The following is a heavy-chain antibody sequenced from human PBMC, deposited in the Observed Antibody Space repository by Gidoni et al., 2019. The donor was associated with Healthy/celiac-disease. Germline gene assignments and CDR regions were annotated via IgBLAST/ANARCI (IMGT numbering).Heavy chain of an antibody. CDR2: IYYSGST. Sequence: QVQLQESGPGLVKPSETLSLTCTVPGGSISSYYWSWIRQPPGKGLEWIEYIYYSGSTNYNPSLKSRVTISVDTSKNQFSLKLSSVTAADTAVYYCARAPKVYYFDYWGQGTLVTVSS. CDR1: GGSISSYY. CDR3: ARAPKVYYFDY. V-gene: IGHV4-59*01. J-gene: IGHJ4*02.